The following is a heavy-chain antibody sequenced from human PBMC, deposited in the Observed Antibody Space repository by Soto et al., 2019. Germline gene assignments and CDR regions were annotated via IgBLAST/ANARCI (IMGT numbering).Heavy chain of an antibody. CDR1: GDSINNIHW. J-gene: IGHJ5*02. CDR2: TYHSGTT. CDR3: AREVHSSPARGPNWFDP. D-gene: IGHD6-13*01. Sequence: QVQLQESGPGLVQPSGTLALTCAVSGDSINNIHWCSWVRQTPGKGLEWIGETYHSGTTNHNPSLKTRVITSIDKSQNQFSLTMNSVTAADTAVYYCAREVHSSPARGPNWFDPWGQGTLVTVSS. V-gene: IGHV4-4*02.